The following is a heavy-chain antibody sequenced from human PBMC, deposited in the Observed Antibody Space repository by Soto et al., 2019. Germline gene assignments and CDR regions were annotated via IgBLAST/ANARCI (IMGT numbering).Heavy chain of an antibody. CDR3: VHRAISHGDLNY. CDR1: GFSLTTSGVG. Sequence: QITLKESGPTLVKPTQTLTLTCTFSGFSLTTSGVGVGWIRQPPGKAPEWLALIYWDDDKGYSPSLKSRLTITKDTSKNQVVLTLTNMDPVDTATYYCVHRAISHGDLNYWGPGTLVTVSS. V-gene: IGHV2-5*02. CDR2: IYWDDDK. D-gene: IGHD2-21*02. J-gene: IGHJ4*02.